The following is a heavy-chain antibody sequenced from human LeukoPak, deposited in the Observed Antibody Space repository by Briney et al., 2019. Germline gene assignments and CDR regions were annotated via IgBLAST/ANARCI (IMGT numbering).Heavy chain of an antibody. D-gene: IGHD3-10*01. CDR1: GFTFSTFT. J-gene: IGHJ3*02. CDR3: ARERGSKDAFDI. V-gene: IGHV3-66*01. Sequence: GGSLRLSCEASGFTFSTFTMSWVRQVPGKGLEWVSIVYSGGSTYYADSVKGRFTISRDNAKNSLYLQMNSLRAEDTAVYYCARERGSKDAFDIWGQGTMVTVSS. CDR2: VYSGGST.